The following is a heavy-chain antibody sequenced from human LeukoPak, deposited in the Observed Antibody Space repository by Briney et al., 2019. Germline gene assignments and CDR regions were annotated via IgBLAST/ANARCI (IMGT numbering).Heavy chain of an antibody. CDR1: GYSFTSYW. CDR2: IYPGDSDT. CDR3: ARLPGIAVVGNYYYGMDV. V-gene: IGHV5-51*01. D-gene: IGHD6-19*01. J-gene: IGHJ6*02. Sequence: GGSLKISCKGSGYSFTSYWIGWVRQMPGKGLEWMGIIYPGDSDTRYSPSFQGQVTISADKSISTAYLQWSSLKASDTAMYYCARLPGIAVVGNYYYGMDVWGQGTTVTVSS.